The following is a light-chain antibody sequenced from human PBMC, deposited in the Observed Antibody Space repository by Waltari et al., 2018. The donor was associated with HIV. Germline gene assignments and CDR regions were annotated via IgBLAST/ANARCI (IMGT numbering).Light chain of an antibody. CDR2: EDS. Sequence: QSALTQPRSVSGSPGQSVTISRTGTSSDIGYFYYVSWYQQHPSKAPKVIIYEDSQRPAGIPVRFTAAKSGITASLTISGLQDEDDADYYCCSYAGTYAYVFGSGTTVTVL. CDR1: SSDIGYFYY. V-gene: IGLV2-11*01. CDR3: CSYAGTYAYV. J-gene: IGLJ1*01.